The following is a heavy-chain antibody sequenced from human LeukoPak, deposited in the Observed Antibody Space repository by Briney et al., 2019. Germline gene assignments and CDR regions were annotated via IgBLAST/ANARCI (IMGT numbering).Heavy chain of an antibody. J-gene: IGHJ5*02. CDR3: ARHALRYFDWLVPYLNWFDP. D-gene: IGHD3-9*01. CDR1: GGSFRGYY. CDR2: INHSGST. Sequence: SETLSLTCAVYGGSFRGYYWSWIRQPPGKGLEWIGEINHSGSTNYNPSLKSRVTISVDTSKNQFSLKLSSVTAADTAVYYCARHALRYFDWLVPYLNWFDPWGQGTLVTVSS. V-gene: IGHV4-34*01.